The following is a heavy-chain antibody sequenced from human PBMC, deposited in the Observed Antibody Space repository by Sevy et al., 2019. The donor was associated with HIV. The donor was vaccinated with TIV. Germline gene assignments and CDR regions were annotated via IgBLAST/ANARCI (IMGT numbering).Heavy chain of an antibody. V-gene: IGHV3-23*01. Sequence: GGSLRLSCAASGFTFSSYAMSWVRQAPGKGLEWVSTVSDSGDSTYYADSVKGRFTISRDNSKNTRYVQVNSLRAEDTAVYYCATHQSGTYTRDAFDIWGRGTMVTVSS. CDR3: ATHQSGTYTRDAFDI. CDR1: GFTFSSYA. J-gene: IGHJ3*02. CDR2: VSDSGDST. D-gene: IGHD1-26*01.